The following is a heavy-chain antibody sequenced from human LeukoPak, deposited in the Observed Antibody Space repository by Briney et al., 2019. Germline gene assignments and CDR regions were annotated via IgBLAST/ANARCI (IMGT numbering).Heavy chain of an antibody. CDR3: ARVPRGYCSGGSCYTPGYFQH. D-gene: IGHD2-15*01. CDR2: INPNSGGT. J-gene: IGHJ1*01. Sequence: ASVKVSCKASGYTFTGYYMHWGRQAPGQGLEWMGWINPNSGGTNYAQKFQGRVTMTRDTSISTAYMELSRLRSDDTAVYYCARVPRGYCSGGSCYTPGYFQHWGQGTLVTVSS. CDR1: GYTFTGYY. V-gene: IGHV1-2*02.